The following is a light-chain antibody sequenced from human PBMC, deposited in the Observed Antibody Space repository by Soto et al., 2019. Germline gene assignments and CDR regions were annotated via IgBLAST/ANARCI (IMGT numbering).Light chain of an antibody. J-gene: IGKJ2*01. CDR2: SAS. CDR1: QSVLSRSNNKNF. V-gene: IGKV4-1*01. Sequence: DIVLNQSPDSLPVSLGERATISCKSSQSVLSRSNNKNFLTWYQQKPAQPPKKLIYSASTRESGVPDRFSGSGSGTDFTLTISSLQAEDVAVYYCQQSYGAPLTFGQGTKLEIK. CDR3: QQSYGAPLT.